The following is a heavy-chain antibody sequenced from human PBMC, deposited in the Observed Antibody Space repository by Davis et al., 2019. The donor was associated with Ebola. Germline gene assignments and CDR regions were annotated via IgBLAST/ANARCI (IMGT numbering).Heavy chain of an antibody. Sequence: SETLSLTCGVSGDSITSNYWWSWVRQPPGKGLEWIGEIFHYERTNYNPSLESRVTISIDKSKNQFSLKLSSVTAADTAVYYCARVLYYYDSSGYYGYWGQGTLVTVSS. CDR3: ARVLYYYDSSGYYGY. CDR2: IFHYERT. CDR1: GDSITSNYW. D-gene: IGHD3-22*01. V-gene: IGHV4-4*02. J-gene: IGHJ4*02.